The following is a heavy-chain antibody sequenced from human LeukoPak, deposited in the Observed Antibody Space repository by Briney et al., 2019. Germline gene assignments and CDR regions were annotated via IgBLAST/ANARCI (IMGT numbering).Heavy chain of an antibody. CDR2: IYYSGST. J-gene: IGHJ5*02. D-gene: IGHD3-3*01. CDR1: GGSISSGGYY. CDR3: ARRGGSLEWLLGWFDP. Sequence: TLSLTCTVSGGSISSGGYYWSWIRQHPGKGLEWIGYIYYSGSTYYNPSLKSRVTISVDTSKNQFSLKLSSVTAADTAVYYCARRGGSLEWLLGWFDPWGQGTLVTVSS. V-gene: IGHV4-31*03.